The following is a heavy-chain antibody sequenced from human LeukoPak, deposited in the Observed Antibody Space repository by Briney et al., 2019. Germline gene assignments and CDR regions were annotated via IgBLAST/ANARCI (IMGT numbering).Heavy chain of an antibody. CDR3: AIERQDTIVHSGAFDI. V-gene: IGHV3-30-3*02. J-gene: IGHJ3*02. Sequence: GRCLRLSCAASGFTFSTYFMRWVRPAPGKGLGWVAVIVSVGSHTFYVRSVKGRFAISRDTSKNTLYLQMNSLRADDMTVYFWAIERQDTIVHSGAFDIWCQGTMVTVSS. CDR2: IVSVGSHT. D-gene: IGHD3-10*01. CDR1: GFTFSTYF.